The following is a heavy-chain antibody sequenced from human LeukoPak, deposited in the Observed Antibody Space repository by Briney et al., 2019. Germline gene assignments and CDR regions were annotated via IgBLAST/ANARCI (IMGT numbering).Heavy chain of an antibody. D-gene: IGHD6-19*01. J-gene: IGHJ5*02. CDR2: INHSGST. CDR3: ARRLGAVAGPNWFDP. Sequence: GKGLDCIGEINHSGSTNYNPSLKSRVTISVDTSKNQFSLKLSSVTAADPAVYYCARRLGAVAGPNWFDPWGQGTLVTVSS. V-gene: IGHV4-34*01.